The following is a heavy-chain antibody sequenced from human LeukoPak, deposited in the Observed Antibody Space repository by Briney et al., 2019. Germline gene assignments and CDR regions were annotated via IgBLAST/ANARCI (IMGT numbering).Heavy chain of an antibody. CDR2: IQNDGITR. CDR1: GFTINGYG. V-gene: IGHV3-30*02. Sequence: SGGSLRLSCAASGFTINGYGMHWVRQAPGKGLEWVTFIQNDGITRYYADSVKGRFTVSRNDSKNTVYLRMNSLRAEDTALYYCAKESSPRQLSWFDPWGQGTLVTVSS. D-gene: IGHD6-13*01. CDR3: AKESSPRQLSWFDP. J-gene: IGHJ5*02.